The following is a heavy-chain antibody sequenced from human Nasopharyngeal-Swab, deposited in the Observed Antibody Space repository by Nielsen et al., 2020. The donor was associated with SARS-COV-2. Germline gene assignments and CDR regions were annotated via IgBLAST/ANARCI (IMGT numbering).Heavy chain of an antibody. D-gene: IGHD2-15*01. V-gene: IGHV4-59*01. Sequence: SETLSLTCNVSGGSISSYYWSWIRQPPGKGLEWIGYIYYSGSTNYNPSLKSRVIISVDTSKNQFSLKLSSVTAADTAVYYCASDSRLLGLFDYWGQGTLVTVS. CDR1: GGSISSYY. CDR2: IYYSGST. CDR3: ASDSRLLGLFDY. J-gene: IGHJ4*02.